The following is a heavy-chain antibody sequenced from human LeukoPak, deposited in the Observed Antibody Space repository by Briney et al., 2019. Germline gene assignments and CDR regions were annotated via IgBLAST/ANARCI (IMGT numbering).Heavy chain of an antibody. CDR2: IIPIFGTA. V-gene: IGHV1-69*13. J-gene: IGHJ5*02. D-gene: IGHD2-15*01. CDR1: GGTFSSYA. Sequence: GASVKVSCKASGGTFSSYAISWVRQAPGQGLEWMGGIIPIFGTANYAQKFQGRVTITADESTSTAYMELSSLRSEDTTVYYCARAGSCSGGSCYNPWGQGTLVTVSS. CDR3: ARAGSCSGGSCYNP.